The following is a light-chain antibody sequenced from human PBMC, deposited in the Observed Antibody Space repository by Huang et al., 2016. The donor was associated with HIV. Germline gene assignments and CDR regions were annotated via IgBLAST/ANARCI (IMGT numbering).Light chain of an antibody. J-gene: IGKJ5*01. Sequence: IQLIQSPSSLSASVGDRVIITCWASQDISNSLAWYQQKPGKAPKSLIFGASTLQSGVSSRFSGSASGTYFTLTINGLQPDDFATYYCQQLHDYPVTFGQGTRLDIE. CDR3: QQLHDYPVT. CDR2: GAS. V-gene: IGKV1-9*01. CDR1: QDISNS.